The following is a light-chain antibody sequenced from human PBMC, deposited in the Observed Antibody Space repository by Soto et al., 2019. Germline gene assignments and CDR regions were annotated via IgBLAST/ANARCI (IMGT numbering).Light chain of an antibody. CDR1: QSISTW. V-gene: IGKV1-5*01. CDR2: DAS. CDR3: QQYNSYPRT. J-gene: IGKJ1*01. Sequence: DIQMTQSPSTLSASVGDRVTLTCRASQSISTWLAWYQQKPGKAPKLLIYDASSLESGVPSRFSGGGSGTEFTLTISSLQPDDFATYYCQQYNSYPRTFGQGTKVDIK.